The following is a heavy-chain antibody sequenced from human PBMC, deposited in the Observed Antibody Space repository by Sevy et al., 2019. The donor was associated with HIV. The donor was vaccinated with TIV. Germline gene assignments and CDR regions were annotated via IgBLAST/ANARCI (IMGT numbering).Heavy chain of an antibody. J-gene: IGHJ3*02. Sequence: GESLKISCAASGFTFSSYSMNWVRQAPGKGLEWVSSISSSSSYIYYADSVKGRFTISRDNAKNSLYLQMNSLRVEDMAVYYCARDKMGGSFDIWGQGTMVTVSS. CDR1: GFTFSSYS. CDR3: ARDKMGGSFDI. D-gene: IGHD3-16*01. V-gene: IGHV3-21*01. CDR2: ISSSSSYI.